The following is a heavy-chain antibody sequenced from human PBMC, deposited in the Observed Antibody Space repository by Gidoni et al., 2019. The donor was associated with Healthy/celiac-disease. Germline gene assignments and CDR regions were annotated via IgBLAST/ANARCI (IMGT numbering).Heavy chain of an antibody. CDR1: GFTFSDHY. V-gene: IGHV3-72*01. Sequence: EVQLVESGGGLVQPGGSLRLSCAASGFTFSDHYMDWVRQAPGKGLEWVGRTRNKANSYTTEYAASVKGRFTISRDDSKNSLYLQMNSLKTEDTAVYYCALPFMITFGGVIGSHWGQGTLVTVSS. CDR2: TRNKANSYTT. CDR3: ALPFMITFGGVIGSH. J-gene: IGHJ4*02. D-gene: IGHD3-16*02.